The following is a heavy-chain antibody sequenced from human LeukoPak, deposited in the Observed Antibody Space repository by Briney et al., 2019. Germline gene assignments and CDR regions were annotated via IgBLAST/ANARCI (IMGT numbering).Heavy chain of an antibody. CDR1: GGSISSYY. Sequence: SETLSLTCTVSGGSISSYYWSWIRQPPGKGLEWIGYIYYSGSTNYDPSLKSRVTISVDTSKNQFSLKLSSVTAADTAVYYCARVSPWSSSWYYFDYWGQGTLVTVSS. V-gene: IGHV4-59*01. CDR3: ARVSPWSSSWYYFDY. CDR2: IYYSGST. D-gene: IGHD6-13*01. J-gene: IGHJ4*02.